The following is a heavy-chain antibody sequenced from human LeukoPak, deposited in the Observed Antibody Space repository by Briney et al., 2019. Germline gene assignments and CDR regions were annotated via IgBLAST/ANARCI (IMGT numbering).Heavy chain of an antibody. CDR2: ISHLGTI. CDR1: GASINSAIHY. J-gene: IGHJ3*02. D-gene: IGHD1-1*01. Sequence: SETLSLTCTVSGASINSAIHYWGWVRQPPGKGLEWIGYISHLGTIDYNPSLKSRVTISIDRSKNQFSLRLNSVTAADTAVYYCAGDHKLPGIQPGVQLWFYAFDIWGQGTMVTVSS. V-gene: IGHV4-30-2*01. CDR3: AGDHKLPGIQPGVQLWFYAFDI.